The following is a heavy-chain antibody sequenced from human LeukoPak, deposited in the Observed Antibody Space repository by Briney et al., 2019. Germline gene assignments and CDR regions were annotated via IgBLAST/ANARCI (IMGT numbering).Heavy chain of an antibody. Sequence: ASVKVSCKASGYTFTTYDINWVRQATGQGLEWMGWMNPNSGNTGYAQKFQGRVAFTRDTSISTAYMELSSLSSEDTAVYYCARVTHTELSTWFDPWGQGTLVTVSS. D-gene: IGHD5-18*01. CDR1: GYTFTTYD. V-gene: IGHV1-8*03. J-gene: IGHJ5*02. CDR3: ARVTHTELSTWFDP. CDR2: MNPNSGNT.